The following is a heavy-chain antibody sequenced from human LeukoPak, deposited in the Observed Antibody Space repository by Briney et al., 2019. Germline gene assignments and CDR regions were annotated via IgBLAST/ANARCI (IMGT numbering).Heavy chain of an antibody. V-gene: IGHV3-30-3*01. J-gene: IGHJ4*02. CDR3: ARDRGDGYNFWDDY. Sequence: GGSLRLSCAASGFTFSSYAMHWVRQAPGKGLEGGAVISYDGSNKYYADSVKGRFTISRDNSKNTLYLQMNSLRAEDTAVYYCARDRGDGYNFWDDYWGQGTLVTVSS. CDR2: ISYDGSNK. D-gene: IGHD3-3*01. CDR1: GFTFSSYA.